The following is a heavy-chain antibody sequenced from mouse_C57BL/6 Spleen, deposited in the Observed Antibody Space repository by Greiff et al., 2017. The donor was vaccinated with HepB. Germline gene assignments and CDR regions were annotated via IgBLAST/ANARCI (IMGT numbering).Heavy chain of an antibody. V-gene: IGHV5-4*01. CDR2: ISDGGSYT. Sequence: EVQGVESGGGLVKPGGSLKLSCAASGFTFSSYAMSWVRQTPEKRLEWVATISDGGSYTYYPDNVKGRFTISRDNAKNNLYLQMSNLKSEATAMYYCARSYYFDYLGQGTTLTVSS. CDR3: ARSYYFDY. J-gene: IGHJ2*01. CDR1: GFTFSSYA.